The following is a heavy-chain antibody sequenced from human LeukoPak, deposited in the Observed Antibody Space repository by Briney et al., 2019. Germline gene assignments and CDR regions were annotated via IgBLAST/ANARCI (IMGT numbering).Heavy chain of an antibody. V-gene: IGHV6-1*01. CDR2: TYYRSKWYN. CDR3: ARARRHTEYWYFDL. D-gene: IGHD3-16*02. J-gene: IGHJ2*01. CDR1: GDSVSSNSAT. Sequence: SQTLSLTCAISGDSVSSNSATWNWIRQSPSRGLEWLGRTYYRSKWYNDYAVSVKSRITINPDTSKNQFSLQLNSVTPEDTAAYYCARARRHTEYWYFDLWGRGTLVTVFS.